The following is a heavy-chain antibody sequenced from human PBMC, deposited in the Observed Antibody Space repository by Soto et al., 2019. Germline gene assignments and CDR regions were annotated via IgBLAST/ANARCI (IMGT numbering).Heavy chain of an antibody. Sequence: QAQLQQWGAGLLKPSETLSLTCAVYGGSVSVPNYYWSWIRQPPGKGLEWIGEMSHTGGSHFNPSLKSRVTISVDTSTNQFSLKMSSVTAADTALYYCARVQRGTATTVVDAFDIWGPGTMVIVSS. J-gene: IGHJ3*02. V-gene: IGHV4-34*01. CDR2: MSHTGGS. D-gene: IGHD1-1*01. CDR1: GGSVSVPNYY. CDR3: ARVQRGTATTVVDAFDI.